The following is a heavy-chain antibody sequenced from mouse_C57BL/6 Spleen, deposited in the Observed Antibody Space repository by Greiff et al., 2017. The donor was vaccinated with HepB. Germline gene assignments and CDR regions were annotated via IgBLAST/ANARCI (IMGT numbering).Heavy chain of an antibody. CDR1: GFTFSDYY. CDR3: AREDGSSSFDY. CDR2: INYDGSST. Sequence: GKLVESEGGLVQPGSSMKLSCTASGFTFSDYYMAWVRQVPEKGLEWVANINYDGSSTYYLDSLKSRFIISRDNAKNILYLQMSSLKSEDTATYYCAREDGSSSFDYWGQGTTLTVSS. J-gene: IGHJ2*01. D-gene: IGHD1-1*01. V-gene: IGHV5-16*01.